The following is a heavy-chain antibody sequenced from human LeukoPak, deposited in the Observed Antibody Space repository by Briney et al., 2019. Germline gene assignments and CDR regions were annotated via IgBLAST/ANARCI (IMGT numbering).Heavy chain of an antibody. V-gene: IGHV4-34*01. CDR3: ARQPYSSGWYTSPPGFDY. J-gene: IGHJ4*02. CDR1: GGSFSGYY. CDR2: INHSGGT. D-gene: IGHD6-19*01. Sequence: SETLSLTCAVYGGSFSGYYWSWIRQPPGKGLEWIGEINHSGGTNYNPSLKRRVTISVDTSKNQFCLKLSSVTAADTAVYYCARQPYSSGWYTSPPGFDYWGQGTLVTVSS.